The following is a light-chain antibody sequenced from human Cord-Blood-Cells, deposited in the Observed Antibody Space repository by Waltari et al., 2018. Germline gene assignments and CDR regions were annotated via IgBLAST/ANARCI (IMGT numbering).Light chain of an antibody. V-gene: IGKV3-15*01. Sequence: DIVITQSPATLSVSPGERATLSCRASQSVSSNLAWYQQKPGQAPRLLIYGASTRATGIPARFSGSGSGTEFTLTISSLQSEDVAVYYCQQYNIWPPYTFGQGTKLEIK. CDR1: QSVSSN. CDR2: GAS. J-gene: IGKJ2*01. CDR3: QQYNIWPPYT.